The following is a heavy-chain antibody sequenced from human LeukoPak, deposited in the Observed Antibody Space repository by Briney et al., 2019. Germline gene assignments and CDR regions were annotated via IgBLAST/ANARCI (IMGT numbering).Heavy chain of an antibody. CDR2: IKQDGSER. V-gene: IGHV3-7*01. Sequence: GGSLRLSCAASGFSMSVYWMSWVRQAPGKGLEWVGNIKQDGSERNYVDSVKGRFTISRDNGKKSLYLQMDSLRAEDAAVYYCARDWGAYYHFFDYWGQGTLVTVSS. CDR1: GFSMSVYW. CDR3: ARDWGAYYHFFDY. J-gene: IGHJ4*02. D-gene: IGHD3-22*01.